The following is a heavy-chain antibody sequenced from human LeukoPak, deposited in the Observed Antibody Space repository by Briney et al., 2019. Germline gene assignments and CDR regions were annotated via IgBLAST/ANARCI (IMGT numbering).Heavy chain of an antibody. D-gene: IGHD3-10*01. V-gene: IGHV3-13*01. CDR2: IGTAGDT. J-gene: IGHJ6*02. CDR1: GFTFSSYD. CDR3: AKDYGSGSYWSGMDV. Sequence: GGSLRLSCAASGFTFSSYDMHWVRQATGKGLEWVSAIGTAGDTYYPGSVKGRFTISRDNSKNTLYLQMNSLRAEDTAVYYCAKDYGSGSYWSGMDVWGQGTTVTVSS.